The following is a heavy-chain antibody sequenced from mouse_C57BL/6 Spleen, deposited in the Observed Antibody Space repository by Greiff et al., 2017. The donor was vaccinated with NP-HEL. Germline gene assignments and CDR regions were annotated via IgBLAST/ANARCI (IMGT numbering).Heavy chain of an antibody. CDR3: ATYYSNSMDY. J-gene: IGHJ4*01. D-gene: IGHD2-5*01. V-gene: IGHV1-64*01. CDR2: FHPKIGDT. CDR1: GYTFTSYW. Sequence: QVQLQQPGAELVKPGASVKLSCKASGYTFTSYWMHWVKQRPGQGLEWIGRFHPKIGDTTYNEKFKSKATLTVDKSSSTAYMQLGSLTSEDSAVYYCATYYSNSMDYWGQGTSVTVSS.